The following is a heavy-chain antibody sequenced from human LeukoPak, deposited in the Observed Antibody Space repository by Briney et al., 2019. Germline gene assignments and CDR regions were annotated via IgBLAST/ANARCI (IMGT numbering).Heavy chain of an antibody. V-gene: IGHV3-48*02. CDR3: ARAQSNIAVAGPYYFDY. Sequence: PGGSLRLSCAASGFTFSTYSMNWVRQAPGKGLEWVSYISSSSSTIYYADSVKGRFTISRDNAKNSLYLQMNSLRDEDTAVFYCARAQSNIAVAGPYYFDYWGQGTLVTVSS. J-gene: IGHJ4*02. CDR2: ISSSSSTI. CDR1: GFTFSTYS. D-gene: IGHD6-19*01.